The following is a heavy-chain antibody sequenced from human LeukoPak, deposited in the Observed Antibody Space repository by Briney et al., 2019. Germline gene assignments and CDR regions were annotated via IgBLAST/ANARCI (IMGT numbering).Heavy chain of an antibody. CDR1: VYTFTIYG. CDR3: ARDPQTYGRGTEYFQH. Sequence: ASVKVSCKASVYTFTIYGISWGRQAPGQRLEWMGWISTYSGNTNYDQKLQGRVTMTTDTYTSTAYMELRSLRSDDTAVYYCARDPQTYGRGTEYFQHWGQGTLVTVSS. CDR2: ISTYSGNT. J-gene: IGHJ1*01. V-gene: IGHV1-18*01. D-gene: IGHD4-17*01.